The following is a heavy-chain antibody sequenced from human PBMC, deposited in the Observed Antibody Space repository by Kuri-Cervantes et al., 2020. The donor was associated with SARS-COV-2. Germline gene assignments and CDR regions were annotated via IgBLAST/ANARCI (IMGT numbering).Heavy chain of an antibody. CDR2: IYYSGST. CDR1: GGPISSGDYS. Sequence: SCSVSGGPISSGDYSCFWIRQPPGGGLEWIGYIYYSGSTYYNPSLKSRVSMSVDTSKNQFSLKLSSVSAADTAVYYCALGSGSTSYYFYYYMDIWGRGSTVTVSS. J-gene: IGHJ6*03. CDR3: ALGSGSTSYYFYYYMDI. V-gene: IGHV4-30-4*08. D-gene: IGHD3-10*01.